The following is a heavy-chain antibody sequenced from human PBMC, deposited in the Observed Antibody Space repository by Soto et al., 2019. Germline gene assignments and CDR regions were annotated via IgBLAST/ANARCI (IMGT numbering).Heavy chain of an antibody. V-gene: IGHV3-48*03. J-gene: IGHJ4*02. D-gene: IGHD3-10*01. CDR2: ISSSGSTI. Sequence: PGGSLRLSCAASGFTFSSYEMNWVRQAPGKGLEWVSYISSSGSTIYYADSVKGRFTISRDNAKNSLYLQMNSLRAEDTAVYYCARDLVWFGALLYRWGQGTLVTVYS. CDR1: GFTFSSYE. CDR3: ARDLVWFGALLYR.